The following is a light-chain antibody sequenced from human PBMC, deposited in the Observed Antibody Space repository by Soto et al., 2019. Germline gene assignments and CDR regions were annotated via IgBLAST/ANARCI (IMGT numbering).Light chain of an antibody. CDR3: QQSYSTPIT. CDR2: AAS. CDR1: ESIDNW. V-gene: IGKV1-39*01. J-gene: IGKJ5*01. Sequence: IQMTQSPSTLSASVGAPAPITCRASESIDNWLAWYQQKPGKAPKLLIYAASSLQSGVPSRFSGSGSGTDFTLTISSLQPEDFATYYCQQSYSTPITFGQGTRLEIK.